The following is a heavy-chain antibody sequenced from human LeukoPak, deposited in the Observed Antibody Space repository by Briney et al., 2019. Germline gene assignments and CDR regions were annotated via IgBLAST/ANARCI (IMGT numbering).Heavy chain of an antibody. J-gene: IGHJ5*02. CDR2: IYYSGST. D-gene: IGHD3-10*01. CDR1: GGSISNYY. Sequence: SETLSLTCTVSGGSISNYYWSWIRQAPGKGLEWIGYIYYSGSTNYNPSLKSRVTISVDTSKNQFSLKLSSVTAADTAVYYCARDAYGSGSYYLNWFDPWGQGTLATVSS. CDR3: ARDAYGSGSYYLNWFDP. V-gene: IGHV4-59*01.